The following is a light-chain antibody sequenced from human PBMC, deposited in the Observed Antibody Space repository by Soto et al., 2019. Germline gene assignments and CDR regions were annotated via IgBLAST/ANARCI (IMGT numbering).Light chain of an antibody. J-gene: IGLJ1*01. CDR1: SSDVVSYSL. CDR2: GGD. CDR3: CSYAGSNTYV. V-gene: IGLV2-23*01. Sequence: QSVLTQPASVSGSPGQSVTISCTGTSSDVVSYSLVSWYQQHPGKAPKLMIYGGDKRPSGVSNRFSGSKSGNTASLTISGLLVEDEADYYCCSYAGSNTYVFENGTKVTVL.